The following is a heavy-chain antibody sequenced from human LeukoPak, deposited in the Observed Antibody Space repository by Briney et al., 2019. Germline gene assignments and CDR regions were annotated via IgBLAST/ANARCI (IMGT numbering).Heavy chain of an antibody. Sequence: PGGSLRLSCAASGFTFSDYYMSWIRQAPGKGLEWVSYISSSGSTIYYADSVKGRFTISRDNAKNSLYLQMNSLRAEDTVVYYCARERGRRGYYDSSGYYMESSYWGQGTLVTVSS. V-gene: IGHV3-11*01. CDR1: GFTFSDYY. J-gene: IGHJ4*02. CDR2: ISSSGSTI. D-gene: IGHD3-22*01. CDR3: ARERGRRGYYDSSGYYMESSY.